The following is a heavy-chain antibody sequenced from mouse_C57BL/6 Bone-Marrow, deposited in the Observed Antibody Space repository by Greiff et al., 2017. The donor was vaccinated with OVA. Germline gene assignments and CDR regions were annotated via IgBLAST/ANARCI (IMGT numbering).Heavy chain of an antibody. CDR2: IRHKANNHAT. J-gene: IGHJ3*01. CDR1: GFTFSDAW. V-gene: IGHV6-6*01. CDR3: TSHYYGSSFPFAY. Sequence: EVKLVESGGGLVQPGGSMKLSCAASGFTFSDAWMDWVRQSPEKGLEWVAEIRHKANNHATYYAESVKGRFTISRDDSKSSVYLQMNSLRAEDTGIYYCTSHYYGSSFPFAYWGQGTLVTVSA. D-gene: IGHD1-1*01.